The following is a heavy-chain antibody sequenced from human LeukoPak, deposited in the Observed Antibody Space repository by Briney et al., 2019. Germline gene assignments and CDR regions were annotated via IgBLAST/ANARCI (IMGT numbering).Heavy chain of an antibody. Sequence: GGSLRPSCAVSGFTFSSYSMNWVRQAPGKGLEWVGSISSRRRYIFYADSVKVRFTSPRDNAQNSLYLQMNSLRAEDTAVYYCARDYYDSSGYYHGDYRGQGSLGTV. D-gene: IGHD3-22*01. V-gene: IGHV3-21*01. CDR3: ARDYYDSSGYYHGDY. J-gene: IGHJ4*02. CDR1: GFTFSSYS. CDR2: ISSRRRYI.